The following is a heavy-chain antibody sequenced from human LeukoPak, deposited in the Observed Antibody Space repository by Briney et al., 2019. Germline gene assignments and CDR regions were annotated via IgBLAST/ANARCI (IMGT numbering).Heavy chain of an antibody. V-gene: IGHV4-61*01. CDR3: ARGGGMGYYYYYMDV. J-gene: IGHJ6*03. Sequence: SETLSLTCTVSGGSISSGSYYWSWIRQPPGKGLEWIGYTYYSGSTNYNPSLKSRVTISVDTSKNQFSLKLSSVTAADTAVYYCARGGGMGYYYYYMDVWGKGTTVTVSS. CDR1: GGSISSGSYY. CDR2: TYYSGST. D-gene: IGHD1-26*01.